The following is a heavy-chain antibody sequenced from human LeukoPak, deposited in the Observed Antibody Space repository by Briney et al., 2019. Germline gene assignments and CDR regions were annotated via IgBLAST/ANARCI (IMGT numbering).Heavy chain of an antibody. V-gene: IGHV4-39*01. CDR2: IYYSGST. CDR1: GGSISSSSYY. Sequence: SETLSLTCTVSGGSISSSSYYWGWIRQPPGKGLEWIGSIYYSGSTYYNPSLKSRVTISVDTSKNQFSLKLSSVTAADTAVYYCARVRCSGGSCYLLDYWGQGTLVTVSS. D-gene: IGHD2-15*01. CDR3: ARVRCSGGSCYLLDY. J-gene: IGHJ4*02.